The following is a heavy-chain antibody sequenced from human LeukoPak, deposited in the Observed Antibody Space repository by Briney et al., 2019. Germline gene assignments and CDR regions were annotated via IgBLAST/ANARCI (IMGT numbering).Heavy chain of an antibody. J-gene: IGHJ3*02. V-gene: IGHV4-39*07. CDR3: ARGGYCSGGSCYRTAFDI. CDR1: GGSISSSSYY. CDR2: TYYSGST. D-gene: IGHD2-15*01. Sequence: SSETLSLTCTVSGGSISSSSYYWGWIRQPPGKGLEWIGSTYYSGSTYYNPSLKSRVTISVDTSKNQFSLKLSSVTAADTAVYYCARGGYCSGGSCYRTAFDIWGQGTMVTVSS.